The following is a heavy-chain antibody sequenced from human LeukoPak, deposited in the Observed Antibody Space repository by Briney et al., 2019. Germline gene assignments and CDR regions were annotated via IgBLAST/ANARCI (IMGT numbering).Heavy chain of an antibody. CDR2: IYYSGST. D-gene: IGHD3-10*01. V-gene: IGHV4-39*01. CDR3: ARRDGSGSSRRYWYFDL. J-gene: IGHJ2*01. CDR1: GGSISSSSYY. Sequence: PSETLSLTCTVSGGSISSSSYYWGWIRQPPGKGLEWIRSIYYSGSTYYNPSLKSRVTISVDTSKNQFSLKLSSVTAADTAVYYCARRDGSGSSRRYWYFDLWGRGTLVTVSS.